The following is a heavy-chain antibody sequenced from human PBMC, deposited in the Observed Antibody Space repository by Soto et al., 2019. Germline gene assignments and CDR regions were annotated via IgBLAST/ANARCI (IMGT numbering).Heavy chain of an antibody. D-gene: IGHD3-3*01. V-gene: IGHV1-46*01. J-gene: IGHJ6*02. CDR3: ARVDYDFWSGTPLYYGMDV. CDR1: GYTFTSYY. CDR2: INPSGGST. Sequence: ASVKVSCKASGYTFTSYYMHWVRQAPGQGLEWMGIINPSGGSTSYAQKFQGRVTMTRDTYTSTVYMELSSLRSEDTAVYYCARVDYDFWSGTPLYYGMDVWGQGTTVTVSS.